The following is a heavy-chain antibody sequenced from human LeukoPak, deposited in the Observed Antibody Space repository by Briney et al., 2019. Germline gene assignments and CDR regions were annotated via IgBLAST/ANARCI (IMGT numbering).Heavy chain of an antibody. J-gene: IGHJ4*02. D-gene: IGHD5-24*01. CDR1: GFTFRSYS. V-gene: IGHV3-21*01. CDR2: ISSSSSFI. Sequence: GGSLRLSCAASGFTFRSYSVKLVRQAPGKGLEWVSSISSSSSFIYYADSVKGRFTISRDDAKNSLYLQMNSLRAEDSAVYYCATDPDGYSLNYWGQGTLVTVSS. CDR3: ATDPDGYSLNY.